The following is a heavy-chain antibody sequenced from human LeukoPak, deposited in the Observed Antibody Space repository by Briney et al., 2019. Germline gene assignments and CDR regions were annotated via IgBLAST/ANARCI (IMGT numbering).Heavy chain of an antibody. CDR1: GFTFSDYY. Sequence: GGSLRLSCAASGFTFSDYYMSWICQAPGKGLEWVSYISSSGSTIYYADSVKGRFTISRDNAKNSLYLQMNSLRAEDTAVYCCARIPRYDFWSGYYLDYWGQGTLVTVSS. CDR2: ISSSGSTI. V-gene: IGHV3-11*01. CDR3: ARIPRYDFWSGYYLDY. J-gene: IGHJ4*02. D-gene: IGHD3-3*01.